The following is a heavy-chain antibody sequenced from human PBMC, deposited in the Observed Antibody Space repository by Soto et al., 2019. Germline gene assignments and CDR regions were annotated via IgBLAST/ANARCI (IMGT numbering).Heavy chain of an antibody. J-gene: IGHJ2*01. Sequence: QVQLEESGPGLVKPSGTLSLTCAVSGGSVSKNTWWSWVRQPPGKGLEWIGEVWHSGSTTYNPSRKSRVTISVDKSKNQFSLRLSSVTAADTAVYYCARKYYYDNTGYYPDWYFDLWGRGTPVTVSS. CDR2: VWHSGST. CDR1: GGSVSKNTW. CDR3: ARKYYYDNTGYYPDWYFDL. V-gene: IGHV4-4*02. D-gene: IGHD3-22*01.